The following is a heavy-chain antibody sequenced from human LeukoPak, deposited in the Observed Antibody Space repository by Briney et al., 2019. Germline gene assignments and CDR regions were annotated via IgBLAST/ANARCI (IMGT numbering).Heavy chain of an antibody. D-gene: IGHD6-19*01. CDR1: GYTFTGYY. V-gene: IGHV1-2*06. CDR2: INPNSGGT. J-gene: IGHJ4*02. Sequence: ASVKVSCKASGYTFTGYYMDWVRQAPGQGLEWMGRINPNSGGTNYAQKFQGRVTMTRDTPISTAYMELSRLRSDDTAVYYCAREDNLGSGSSPNDYWGQGTLVTVSS. CDR3: AREDNLGSGSSPNDY.